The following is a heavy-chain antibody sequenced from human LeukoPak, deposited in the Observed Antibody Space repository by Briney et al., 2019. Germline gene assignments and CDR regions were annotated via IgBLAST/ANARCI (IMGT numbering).Heavy chain of an antibody. J-gene: IGHJ4*02. CDR2: IYYSGST. CDR1: GGSISSYY. D-gene: IGHD5-18*01. V-gene: IGHV4-59*01. Sequence: SETLSLTCTVSGGSISSYYWSWIRQPPGKGLERIGYIYYSGSTNYNPSLRGRVTMSGDTSKNQFSLKLSSVTAADTAVYYCARGGNSYDYYFDYWGQGTLVTVSS. CDR3: ARGGNSYDYYFDY.